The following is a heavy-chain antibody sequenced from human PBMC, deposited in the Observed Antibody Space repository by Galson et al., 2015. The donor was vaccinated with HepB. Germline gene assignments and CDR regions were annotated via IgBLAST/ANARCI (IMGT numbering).Heavy chain of an antibody. CDR1: GFTFSSYA. CDR3: AKDQVDYGDYVWYFDL. CDR2: ISGSGGST. J-gene: IGHJ2*01. Sequence: SLRLSCAASGFTFSSYAMSWVRQAPGKGLEWVSAISGSGGSTYYADSVKGRFTISRDNSKNTLYLQMNSLRAEDTAVYYCAKDQVDYGDYVWYFDLWGRGTLVTVPS. V-gene: IGHV3-23*01. D-gene: IGHD4-17*01.